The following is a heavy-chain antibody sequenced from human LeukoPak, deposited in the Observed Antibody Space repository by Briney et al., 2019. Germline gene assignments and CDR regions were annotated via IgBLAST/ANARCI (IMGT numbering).Heavy chain of an antibody. CDR3: ARRIDGYNYNWFDP. D-gene: IGHD5-24*01. CDR2: IFYIGTT. J-gene: IGHJ5*02. Sequence: PSETLSLTCTVSGGSISGYYRSWIRQPPGKGLEWIGHIFYIGTTNYNPSLKSRVTISVDTSKNQFSLILSSVTAADTAVYYCARRIDGYNYNWFDPWGQGTLVTVSS. V-gene: IGHV4-59*08. CDR1: GGSISGYY.